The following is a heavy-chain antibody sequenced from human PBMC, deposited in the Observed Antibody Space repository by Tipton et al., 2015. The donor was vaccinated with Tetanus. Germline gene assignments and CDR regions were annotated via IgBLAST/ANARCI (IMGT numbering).Heavy chain of an antibody. CDR1: GGSINSGGHF. CDR3: ARGTSHAFDF. V-gene: IGHV4-31*03. J-gene: IGHJ4*02. CDR2: IRDNGNS. Sequence: TLSLTCTVSGGSINSGGHFWTWIRQRTGKGLEWIGHIRDNGNSYANPSLSGRVTMSVDTRKNQFSLNLTSMSVADTATYYCARGTSHAFDFWGQGVQVTVSS.